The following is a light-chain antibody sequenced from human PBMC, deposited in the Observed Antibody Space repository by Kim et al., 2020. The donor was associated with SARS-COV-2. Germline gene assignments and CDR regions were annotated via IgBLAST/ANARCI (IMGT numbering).Light chain of an antibody. CDR3: QQSSGTPLT. CDR2: DAS. J-gene: IGKJ4*01. CDR1: QTIGYY. Sequence: GDRVTITCRASQTIGYYLNWYHQRPGRAPDLIVYDASTLRTGVPSRFGGSGSGTEFTLTITSLQPDDVGSYYCQQSSGTPLTFGGGTKV. V-gene: IGKV1-39*01.